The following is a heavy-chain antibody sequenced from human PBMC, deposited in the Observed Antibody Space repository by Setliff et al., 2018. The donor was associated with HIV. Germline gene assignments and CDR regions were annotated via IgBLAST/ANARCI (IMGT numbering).Heavy chain of an antibody. CDR1: GFIFDDYA. CDR3: ARGPSSTHWSPGYFQH. Sequence: GGSLRLSCAASGFIFDDYAMHWVRQAPGKGLEWVSGISWNSGIIGYADSVKGRFNISRDNAKNSLYLQMNNLRDEDTAVYYCARGPSSTHWSPGYFQHWGQGTPVTVSS. CDR2: ISWNSGII. D-gene: IGHD2-8*02. V-gene: IGHV3-9*01. J-gene: IGHJ1*01.